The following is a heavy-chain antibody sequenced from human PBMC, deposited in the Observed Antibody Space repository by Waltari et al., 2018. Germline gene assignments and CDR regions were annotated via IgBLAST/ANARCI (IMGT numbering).Heavy chain of an antibody. CDR1: RGSISSSSYS. CDR2: IYYSGNT. Sequence: QLQLQESGPRLVKPSETLSLTCTVSRGSISSSSYSWGWIRTPPRQGLEWIGSIYYSGNTYYNPSLKSRVTISVDTSKNQFSLKVSSVTAADTAVYYCARHVRGITIFGVVITHFDYWGQGTLVTVSS. CDR3: ARHVRGITIFGVVITHFDY. J-gene: IGHJ4*02. V-gene: IGHV4-39*01. D-gene: IGHD3-3*01.